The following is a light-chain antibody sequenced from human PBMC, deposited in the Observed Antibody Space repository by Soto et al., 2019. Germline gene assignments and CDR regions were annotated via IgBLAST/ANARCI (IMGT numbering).Light chain of an antibody. J-gene: IGKJ1*01. CDR1: ESIHSW. V-gene: IGKV1-5*01. Sequence: DIQMTQSPSTLSASVGDRVTITCRASESIHSWLAWYQQKPGKAPKLLIYDASSLESGVPSRFSGSGSGTEFTLTISSLQPDDFATYYCQQYNSYWWTFGQGTKVEIK. CDR3: QQYNSYWWT. CDR2: DAS.